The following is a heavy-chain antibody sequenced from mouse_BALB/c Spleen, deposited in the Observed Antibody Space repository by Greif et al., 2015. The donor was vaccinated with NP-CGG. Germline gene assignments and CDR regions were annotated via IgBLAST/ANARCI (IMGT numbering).Heavy chain of an antibody. CDR1: GYTFTDYA. CDR3: ASKGRYDTMDY. D-gene: IGHD2-14*01. Sequence: QVQLKDSGPELVRPGVSVKISCKGSGYTFTDYAMHWVKQSHAKSLEWIGIISTYYNNTNYDQKFKGKATMTVDKSSSTAYMELARLTSEDSAIYYCASKGRYDTMDYWGQGTSVTVSS. V-gene: IGHV1-67*01. J-gene: IGHJ4*01. CDR2: ISTYYNNT.